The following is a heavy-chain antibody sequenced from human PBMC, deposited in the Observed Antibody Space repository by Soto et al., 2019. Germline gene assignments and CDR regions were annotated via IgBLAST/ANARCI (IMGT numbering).Heavy chain of an antibody. CDR2: ISSSGSTI. J-gene: IGHJ6*02. V-gene: IGHV3-21*04. CDR3: ARDAGSYGMDV. D-gene: IGHD6-25*01. Sequence: GGSLRLSCAASGFTFSTYSMNWVRQAPGKGLEWVSSISSSGSTIYYADSVKGRFTISRDNAKNSLYLQMNSLRAEDTAVYYCARDAGSYGMDVWGQGTTVTVSS. CDR1: GFTFSTYS.